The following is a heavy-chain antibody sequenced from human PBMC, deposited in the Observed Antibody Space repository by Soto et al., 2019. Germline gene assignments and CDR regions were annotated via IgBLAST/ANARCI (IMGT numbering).Heavy chain of an antibody. CDR2: ISGSGGST. D-gene: IGHD6-19*01. Sequence: GGSLRLSCAASGFTFSSYAMSWVRQAPGKGLEWVSAISGSGGSTYYADSVKGRFTISRDNSKNTLYLQMNSLRAEDTAVYYCAKDVSRFSSGWPPFGSRMDVWGQGTTVTVSS. CDR3: AKDVSRFSSGWPPFGSRMDV. J-gene: IGHJ6*02. CDR1: GFTFSSYA. V-gene: IGHV3-23*01.